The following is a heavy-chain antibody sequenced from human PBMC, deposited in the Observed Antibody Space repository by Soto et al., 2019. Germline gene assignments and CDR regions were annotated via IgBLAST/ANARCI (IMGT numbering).Heavy chain of an antibody. D-gene: IGHD6-19*01. CDR1: GGSSISYY. CDR2: IHYSGSA. Sequence: SEALSLTCTFSGGSSISYYRTWIRQSPERGLEWIGYIHYSGSANYNPSLNSRLTMSVDRSKSQFSVKLASVTAADTAVYYCARGVGGSGLNWFDPWGQGTLVTVSS. J-gene: IGHJ5*02. V-gene: IGHV4-59*12. CDR3: ARGVGGSGLNWFDP.